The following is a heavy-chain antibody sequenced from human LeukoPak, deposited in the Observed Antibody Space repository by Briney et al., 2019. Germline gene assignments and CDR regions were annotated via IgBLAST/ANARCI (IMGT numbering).Heavy chain of an antibody. CDR3: AADRAGSYLRFVY. Sequence: SVKVSCKASGFTFTSSVVQWVRQARGQRLEWIGWIVVGSGNTNYAQKFQERVTITRDMSTSTAYMELSSLRFEDTAVYYCAADRAGSYLRFVYWGQGTPVAVSS. J-gene: IGHJ4*02. V-gene: IGHV1-58*01. D-gene: IGHD3-10*01. CDR1: GFTFTSSV. CDR2: IVVGSGNT.